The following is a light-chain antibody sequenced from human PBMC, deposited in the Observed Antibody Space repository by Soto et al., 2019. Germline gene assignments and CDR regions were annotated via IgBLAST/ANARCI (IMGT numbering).Light chain of an antibody. J-gene: IGKJ5*01. CDR2: DAS. CDR3: QQRSSWPIT. Sequence: EIVLTQSPATLCLSPGERATLSCRASQSVSRNLAWYQQKPGQAPRLLIDDASNRATGIPARFGGSGSGTDFTLTISSLEAEDFAVYYCQQRSSWPITFGQGTRLEIK. CDR1: QSVSRN. V-gene: IGKV3-11*01.